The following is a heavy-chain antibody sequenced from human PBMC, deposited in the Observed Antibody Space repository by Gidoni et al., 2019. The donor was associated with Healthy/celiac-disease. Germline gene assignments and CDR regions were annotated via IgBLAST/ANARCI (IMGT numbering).Heavy chain of an antibody. CDR3: ATASDFLVYYYGSGSQANDAFDI. CDR1: GYTFTDYY. CDR2: VDPEDGET. J-gene: IGHJ3*02. Sequence: EVQLVQSGAEVKKPGATVKISCKVSGYTFTDYYMHWVQQAPGKGLEWMGLVDPEDGETIYAEKFQGRVTITADTSTDTAYMELSSLRSEDTAVYYCATASDFLVYYYGSGSQANDAFDIWGQGTMVTVSS. V-gene: IGHV1-69-2*01. D-gene: IGHD3-10*01.